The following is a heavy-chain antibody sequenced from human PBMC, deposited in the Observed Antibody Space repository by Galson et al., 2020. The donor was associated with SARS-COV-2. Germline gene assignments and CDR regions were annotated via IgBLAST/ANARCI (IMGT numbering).Heavy chain of an antibody. CDR3: ATTPGGGYIYYFDY. V-gene: IGHV3-30*04. J-gene: IGHJ4*02. Sequence: GGSLRLSCAASGFTFSSYAMHWVRQAPGKGLEWVAVISYDGSNKYYADSVKGRFTISRDNSKNTLYLQMNSLRAEDTAVYYCATTPGGGYIYYFDYWGQGTLVTVSS. CDR2: ISYDGSNK. D-gene: IGHD5-12*01. CDR1: GFTFSSYA.